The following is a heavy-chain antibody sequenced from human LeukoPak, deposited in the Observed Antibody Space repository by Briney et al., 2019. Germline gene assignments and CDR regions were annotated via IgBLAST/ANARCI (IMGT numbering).Heavy chain of an antibody. J-gene: IGHJ4*02. V-gene: IGHV4-59*08. Sequence: SETLSLTCAVYGGSFSGYYWSWIRQPPRKGLEWIGYIYYSGSTNYNPSLKSRVTISVDTSKNQFSLKLSSVTAADTAVYYCARQEGDYRGYFDYWGQGTLVTVSS. D-gene: IGHD4-11*01. CDR1: GGSFSGYY. CDR3: ARQEGDYRGYFDY. CDR2: IYYSGST.